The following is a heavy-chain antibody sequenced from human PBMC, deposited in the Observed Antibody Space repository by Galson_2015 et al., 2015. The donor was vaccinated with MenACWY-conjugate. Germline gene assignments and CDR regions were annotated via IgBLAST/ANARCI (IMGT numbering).Heavy chain of an antibody. D-gene: IGHD2-8*01. J-gene: IGHJ6*02. CDR3: ARDGGNPAIVLMVYAIDGMDV. CDR1: GFTFSSYS. Sequence: SLRLSCAASGFTFSSYSMNWVRQAPGKGLEWVSSISSSSSYIYYADSVKGRFTISRDNAKNSLYLQMNSLRAEDTAVYYCARDGGNPAIVLMVYAIDGMDVWGQGTTVTVSS. V-gene: IGHV3-21*01. CDR2: ISSSSSYI.